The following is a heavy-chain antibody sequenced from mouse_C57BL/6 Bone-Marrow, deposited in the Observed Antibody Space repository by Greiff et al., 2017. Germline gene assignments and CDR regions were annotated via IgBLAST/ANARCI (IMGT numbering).Heavy chain of an antibody. Sequence: EVQRVESGGGLVKPGGSLKLSCAASGFTFSSYAMSWVRQTPEKRLEWVATISDGGSYTYYPDNVKGRFTISRDNAKNNLYLQMSHLKSEDTAMYYCARGRNYYGSWFAYWGQGTLVTVSA. D-gene: IGHD1-1*01. V-gene: IGHV5-4*01. CDR1: GFTFSSYA. CDR3: ARGRNYYGSWFAY. J-gene: IGHJ3*01. CDR2: ISDGGSYT.